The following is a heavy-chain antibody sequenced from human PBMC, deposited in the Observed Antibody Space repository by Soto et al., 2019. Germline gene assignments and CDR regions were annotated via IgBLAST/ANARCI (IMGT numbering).Heavy chain of an antibody. J-gene: IGHJ4*02. CDR2: VDSSSDT. D-gene: IGHD6-19*01. Sequence: GGSLRLSCAASGFTFSTYAMTWVRQAPGKGLEWVSTVDSSSDTYYADAVQGRFTISRGNSKNTLYLQMNSLRADDAAVYYCAKYTSGWLEDYWGQGTLVTVSS. CDR3: AKYTSGWLEDY. CDR1: GFTFSTYA. V-gene: IGHV3-23*01.